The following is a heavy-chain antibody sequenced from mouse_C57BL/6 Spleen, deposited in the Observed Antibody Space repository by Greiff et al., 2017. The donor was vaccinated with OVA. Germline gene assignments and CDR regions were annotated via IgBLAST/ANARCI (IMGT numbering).Heavy chain of an antibody. D-gene: IGHD2-4*01. CDR1: GYSFTSYY. CDR3: ARIDYGDYYAMDY. Sequence: VQLQQSGPELVKPGASVKISCKASGYSFTSYYIHWVKQRPGQGLEWIGWIYPGSGNTKYNEKFKGKATLTADTSSSTAYMQLSSLTSEDSAVYYCARIDYGDYYAMDYWGQGTSVTVSS. CDR2: IYPGSGNT. J-gene: IGHJ4*01. V-gene: IGHV1-66*01.